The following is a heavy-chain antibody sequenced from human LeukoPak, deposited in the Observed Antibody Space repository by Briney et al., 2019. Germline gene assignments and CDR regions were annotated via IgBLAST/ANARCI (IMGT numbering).Heavy chain of an antibody. CDR3: ARRRYSGYAGRAFDI. D-gene: IGHD5-12*01. CDR1: GYTFSDYY. J-gene: IGHJ3*02. CDR2: INPNSGAT. V-gene: IGHV1-2*02. Sequence: EASVKVSCKASGYTFSDYYLHWVRQAPGQGLEWMGWINPNSGATNYAQKFQGRVTMTRDTSISAAYMELSSLRSEDTAVYYCARRRYSGYAGRAFDIWGQGTMVTVSS.